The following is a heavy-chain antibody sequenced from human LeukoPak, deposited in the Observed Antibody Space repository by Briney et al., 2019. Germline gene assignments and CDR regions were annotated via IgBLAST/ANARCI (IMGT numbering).Heavy chain of an antibody. V-gene: IGHV3-30*02. Sequence: GGSLRLSCAASGFTFSSYGMHWVRQAPGKGLEWVAFIRYDGSNKYYADSVKGRFTISRDNSKNTLYLRMNSLRAEDTAVYYCAKDLYGPAASYMDVWGKGTTVTVSS. J-gene: IGHJ6*03. D-gene: IGHD2-2*01. CDR2: IRYDGSNK. CDR1: GFTFSSYG. CDR3: AKDLYGPAASYMDV.